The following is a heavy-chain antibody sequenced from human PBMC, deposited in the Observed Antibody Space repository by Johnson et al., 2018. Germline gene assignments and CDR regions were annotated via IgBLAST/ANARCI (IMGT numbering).Heavy chain of an antibody. CDR2: IWYDGSNK. CDR3: ARARSWGIQLYYYYYGMDV. CDR1: GFTFSSYG. D-gene: IGHD5-18*01. Sequence: QVQLVESGGGLVQPGGSLRLSCAASGFTFSSYGMHWVRQAPGKGLEWVAVIWYDGSNKYYADSVKGRFTISRENSKNTLYLQMNSLRAEDTAVYYCARARSWGIQLYYYYYGMDVWGQGTTVTVSS. V-gene: IGHV3-33*01. J-gene: IGHJ6*02.